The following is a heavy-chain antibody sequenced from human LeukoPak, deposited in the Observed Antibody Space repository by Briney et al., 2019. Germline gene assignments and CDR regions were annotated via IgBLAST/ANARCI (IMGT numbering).Heavy chain of an antibody. CDR2: ISWNSDTI. V-gene: IGHV3-9*01. D-gene: IGHD5-12*01. CDR3: AANGGGDSGYGNFDY. CDR1: GSTFDDYA. J-gene: IGHJ4*02. Sequence: PGRSLRLSCAVSGSTFDDYAMHWVRQVPGKGLEWVSGISWNSDTIGYADSVKGRFTISRDNAKDSLYLQMNSLRAEDTAFYYCAANGGGDSGYGNFDYWGQGTLVTVSS.